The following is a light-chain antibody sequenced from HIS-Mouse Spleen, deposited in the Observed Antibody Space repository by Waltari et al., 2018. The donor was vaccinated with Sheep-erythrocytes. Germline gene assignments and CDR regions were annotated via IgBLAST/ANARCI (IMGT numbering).Light chain of an antibody. Sequence: AIRMTQSPSSFSASTGDRVTITCRASQGISSYLAWYQQKPGKAPKPLIYVASTLQSGVPSRFSGSGSGTDFTLTISCLQSEDFATYYCQQYYSYPPTFGQGTKVEIK. CDR1: QGISSY. V-gene: IGKV1-8*01. J-gene: IGKJ1*01. CDR3: QQYYSYPPT. CDR2: VAS.